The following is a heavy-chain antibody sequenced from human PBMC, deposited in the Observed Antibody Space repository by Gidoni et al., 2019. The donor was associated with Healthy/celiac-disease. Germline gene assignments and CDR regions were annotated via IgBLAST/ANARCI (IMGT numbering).Heavy chain of an antibody. J-gene: IGHJ4*02. Sequence: QVQLVDSGGGVVQPGRSLRLTCAASGFHFSSYGMHWVRQAPGKGLEWVAVIWYDGSNKYYADSVKGRFTISRDNSKNTLYLQMNSLRAEDTAVYYCARGDDYGDSTLDYWGQGTLVTVSS. V-gene: IGHV3-33*01. CDR3: ARGDDYGDSTLDY. CDR2: IWYDGSNK. CDR1: GFHFSSYG. D-gene: IGHD4-17*01.